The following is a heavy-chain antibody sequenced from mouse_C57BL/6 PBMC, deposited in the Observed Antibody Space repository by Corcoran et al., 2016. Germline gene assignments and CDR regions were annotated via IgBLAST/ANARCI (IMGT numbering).Heavy chain of an antibody. D-gene: IGHD2-4*01. J-gene: IGHJ4*01. CDR2: IYPRSGNT. CDR3: ASGQIYYDPYYYAMDY. V-gene: IGHV1-81*01. Sequence: QVQLQQSGAELARPGASVKLSCKASGYTFTSYGISWVKQRTGQGLEWIGEIYPRSGNTYYNEKFKGKATLTADKSSSTAYMELRSLTSEDSAVYFCASGQIYYDPYYYAMDYWGQGTSVTVSS. CDR1: GYTFTSYG.